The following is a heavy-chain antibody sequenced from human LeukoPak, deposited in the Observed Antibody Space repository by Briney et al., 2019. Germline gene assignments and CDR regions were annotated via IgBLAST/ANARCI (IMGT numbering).Heavy chain of an antibody. Sequence: SETLSLTCTVSGGSISSYYWSWIRQPAGKGLEWIGRTYTSGSTNYNPSLKSRVTMSVDTSKNQFSLKLSSVTAADTAVYYCARDRAVAGMINWFDPWGQGTLVTVSS. CDR1: GGSISSYY. V-gene: IGHV4-4*07. J-gene: IGHJ5*02. CDR2: TYTSGST. D-gene: IGHD3-22*01. CDR3: ARDRAVAGMINWFDP.